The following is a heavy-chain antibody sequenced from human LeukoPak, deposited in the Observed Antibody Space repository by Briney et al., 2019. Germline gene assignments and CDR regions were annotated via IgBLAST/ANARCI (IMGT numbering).Heavy chain of an antibody. D-gene: IGHD3-22*01. CDR3: ARQKSPIYYDSSGYSFAFDI. CDR1: GYSFTGYY. V-gene: IGHV1-2*02. Sequence: GESLKISCKGSGYSFTGYYMHWVRQAPGQGLEWMGWINPNSGGTNYAQKFQGRVTMTRDTSISTAYMELSRLRSDDTAVYYCARQKSPIYYDSSGYSFAFDIWGQGTMVTVSS. J-gene: IGHJ3*02. CDR2: INPNSGGT.